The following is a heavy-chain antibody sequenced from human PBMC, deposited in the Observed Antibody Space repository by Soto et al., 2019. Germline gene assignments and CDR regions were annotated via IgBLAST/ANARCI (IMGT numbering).Heavy chain of an antibody. CDR3: ARAGYCSGGSCYFPVDYYYGMDV. CDR1: GGSISSGGYY. D-gene: IGHD2-15*01. J-gene: IGHJ6*02. CDR2: IYYSGST. V-gene: IGHV4-31*03. Sequence: QVQLQESGPGLVKPSQTLSLTCTVSGGSISSGGYYWSWIRQHPGKGLEWIGYIYYSGSTYYNPSHKSRVTISVDTSKNQFSLKLSSVTAADTAVYYCARAGYCSGGSCYFPVDYYYGMDVWGQGTTVTVSS.